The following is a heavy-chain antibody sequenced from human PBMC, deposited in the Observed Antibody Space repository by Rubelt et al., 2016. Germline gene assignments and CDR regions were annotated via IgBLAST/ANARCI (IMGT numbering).Heavy chain of an antibody. CDR3: AREYNWNYPPTYYFDY. CDR2: IKQEGSEQ. CDR1: GFTFSSYW. V-gene: IGHV3-7*01. D-gene: IGHD1-7*01. J-gene: IGHJ4*02. Sequence: EVQLVESGGGLVQPGGSLRLSCAASGFTFSSYWMSWVRQAPGKGLAWVANIKQEGSEQYYVDSVKGRFTISRDNAKNSLYLQMNSLRAEDTAVYYCAREYNWNYPPTYYFDYWGQGTLVTVSS.